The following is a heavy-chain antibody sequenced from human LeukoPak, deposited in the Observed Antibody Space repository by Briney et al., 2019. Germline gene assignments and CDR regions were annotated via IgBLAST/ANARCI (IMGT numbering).Heavy chain of an antibody. J-gene: IGHJ6*03. D-gene: IGHD6-19*01. CDR3: ARFRSSVSSGWYLYYYYMDV. V-gene: IGHV3-11*04. CDR2: ISSSGSTI. CDR1: GFTFSDYY. Sequence: PGGSLRLSCAASGFTFSDYYMSWIRQAPGKGLEWVSYISSSGSTIYYADSVKGRFTISRDNAKNSLYLQMNSLRAEDTAVYYRARFRSSVSSGWYLYYYYMDVWGKGTTVTVSS.